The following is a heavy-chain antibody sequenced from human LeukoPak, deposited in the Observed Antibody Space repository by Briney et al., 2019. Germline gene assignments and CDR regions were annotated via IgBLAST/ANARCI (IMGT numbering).Heavy chain of an antibody. CDR1: GYTFTIYG. D-gene: IGHD3-22*01. Sequence: ASVKVSCKASGYTFTIYGISWVRQAPGQGLEWMGWISAYNGNTNYAQKLQGRVTMTTDTSTSTAYMELRSLRSDDTAVYYCARKTYSYDSRDYYDDPILDYWGQGTLVTVSS. CDR3: ARKTYSYDSRDYYDDPILDY. V-gene: IGHV1-18*01. J-gene: IGHJ4*02. CDR2: ISAYNGNT.